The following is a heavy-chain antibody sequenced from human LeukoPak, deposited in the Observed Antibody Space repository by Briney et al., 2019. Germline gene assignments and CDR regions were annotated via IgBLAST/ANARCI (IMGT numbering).Heavy chain of an antibody. J-gene: IGHJ4*02. Sequence: SETLPLTCTVSGGSISSSSYYWGWIRQPPGKGLEWIGSIYYSGSTYYNPSLKSRVTMSVDTSKNQFSLKLSSVTAADTAVYYCARDGGRYGYTSLDYWGQGTLVTVSS. CDR3: ARDGGRYGYTSLDY. CDR1: GGSISSSSYY. V-gene: IGHV4-39*07. CDR2: IYYSGST. D-gene: IGHD5-24*01.